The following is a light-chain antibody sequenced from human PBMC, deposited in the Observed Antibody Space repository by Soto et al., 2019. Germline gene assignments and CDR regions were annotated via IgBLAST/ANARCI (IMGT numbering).Light chain of an antibody. CDR1: QSVTTY. CDR2: DAS. CDR3: QQRSNWPPGYT. J-gene: IGKJ2*01. Sequence: ETVLTQSPATVSLSPGERATLSCRASQSVTTYLAWYQQKPGQAPRLLIYDASNRATGIPARFSGSGSGTDFTLTISSLEPEDFAVYYCQQRSNWPPGYTFGQGTKLEIK. V-gene: IGKV3-11*01.